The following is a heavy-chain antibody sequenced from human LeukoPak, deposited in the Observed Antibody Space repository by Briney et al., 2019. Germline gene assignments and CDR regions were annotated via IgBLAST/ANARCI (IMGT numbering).Heavy chain of an antibody. CDR1: GGSISSGGYY. D-gene: IGHD1-26*01. CDR2: IYHSGST. CDR3: ARGIVGALALYYFDY. J-gene: IGHJ4*02. V-gene: IGHV4-30-2*01. Sequence: SETLSLTCTVSGGSISSGGYYWSWIRQPPGKGLEWIGYIYHSGSTYYNPSLKSRVTISVDRSKNQFSLKLSSVTAADTAVYYCARGIVGALALYYFDYWGQGTLVTVSS.